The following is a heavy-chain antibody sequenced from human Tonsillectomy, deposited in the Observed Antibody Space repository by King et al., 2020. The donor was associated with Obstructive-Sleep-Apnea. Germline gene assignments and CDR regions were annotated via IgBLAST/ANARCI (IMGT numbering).Heavy chain of an antibody. CDR2: ISGSGVSS. J-gene: IGHJ5*02. CDR1: GFRFSGSA. CDR3: AKESLTMIVLVS. V-gene: IGHV3-23*04. D-gene: IGHD3-22*01. Sequence: VQLVESGGGLVQPGGSLRLSCTASGFRFSGSAMSWVRQAPGKGLEWVSAISGSGVSSYYADSVKGRFTISRDNSNNTLYLQMNSLRAEDTAVYFCAKESLTMIVLVSWGQGTLVTVSS.